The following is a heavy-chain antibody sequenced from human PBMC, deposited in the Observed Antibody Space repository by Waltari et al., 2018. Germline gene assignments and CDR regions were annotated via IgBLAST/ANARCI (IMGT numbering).Heavy chain of an antibody. CDR3: ARPRIAAGAFDI. D-gene: IGHD6-13*01. CDR2: IYYSGGA. J-gene: IGHJ3*02. V-gene: IGHV4-39*01. CDR1: GGSISSSSYY. Sequence: QLQLQESGPGLVKPSETLSLTCTVSGGSISSSSYYWGWLRQPPGKGLGWIGSIYYSGGAYYNPSLKSRVTISVDTSKNQFSLKLSSVTAADTAVYYCARPRIAAGAFDIWGQGTMVTVSS.